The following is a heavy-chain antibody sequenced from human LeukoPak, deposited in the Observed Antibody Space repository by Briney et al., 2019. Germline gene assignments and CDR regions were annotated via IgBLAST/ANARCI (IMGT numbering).Heavy chain of an antibody. J-gene: IGHJ4*02. CDR3: AKDRTSTWSWDY. D-gene: IGHD6-13*01. V-gene: IGHV3-30*04. Sequence: GGALRLSCVASGFMFSDHAFHWVRPSPHKGLGGGALIGSDGSKKYYADSVKGRFTISRDNSKDTLDLQMNSLRAEDTAVYYCAKDRTSTWSWDYWGQGTLVIVSS. CDR2: IGSDGSKK. CDR1: GFMFSDHA.